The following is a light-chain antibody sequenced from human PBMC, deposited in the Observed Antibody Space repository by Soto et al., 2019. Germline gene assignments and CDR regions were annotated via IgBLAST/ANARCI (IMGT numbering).Light chain of an antibody. V-gene: IGLV2-8*01. CDR3: SSYAASNNFYFV. CDR2: EVT. J-gene: IGLJ3*02. CDR1: SSDVGCYNY. Sequence: QSDLTQPPSASGSPGQSVTISCTGTSSDVGCYNYVSWYQQYPGRAPKLMIYEVTKRPSGVPDRFSGSKSGNTASLTVSGLQAEDEADYYCSSYAASNNFYFVFGGGTKLTVL.